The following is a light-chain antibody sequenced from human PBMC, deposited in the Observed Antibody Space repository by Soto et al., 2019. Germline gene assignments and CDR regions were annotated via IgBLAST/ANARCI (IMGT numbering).Light chain of an antibody. CDR3: QQYNNWPLT. CDR1: QTITTN. J-gene: IGKJ4*01. V-gene: IGKV3-15*01. Sequence: EIVMTQSPATLSVSPGERATLSCRASQTITTNLAWYQLKPGQAPRLLIYGASTRATGIPARFSGSGSGTEFPLTLRRLPSEEFGVYYCQQYNNWPLTFGGGTKVEIK. CDR2: GAS.